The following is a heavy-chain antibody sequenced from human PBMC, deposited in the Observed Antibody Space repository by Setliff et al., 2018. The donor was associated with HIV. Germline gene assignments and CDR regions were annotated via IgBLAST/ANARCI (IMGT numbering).Heavy chain of an antibody. V-gene: IGHV3-23*03. CDR3: ARGPPRAYDYHYFMDV. D-gene: IGHD2-21*01. CDR2: ITYDSSST. J-gene: IGHJ6*03. Sequence: PGGSLRLSCAASGFTFDSHSMNWVRQVPGRGLEWVSHITYDSSSTYYADSVKGRFTISRDNSKNTLYLQMNSLRAEDTAVYYCARGPPRAYDYHYFMDVWGKGTTVTVSS. CDR1: GFTFDSHS.